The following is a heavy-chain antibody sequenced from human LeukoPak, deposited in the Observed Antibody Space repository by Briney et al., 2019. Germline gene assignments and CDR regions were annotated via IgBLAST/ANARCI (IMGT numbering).Heavy chain of an antibody. V-gene: IGHV4-59*01. J-gene: IGHJ4*02. CDR2: IYYSGST. CDR1: GGSISSYY. D-gene: IGHD6-19*01. Sequence: SETLSLTCTVSGGSISSYYWSWIRQPPGKGLEWIGYIYYSGSTNYNPSLKSRVTISVDTSKNQFSLKLSSVTAADTAVYYCARGGYSSGWYRFDYWGQGTLVTVPS. CDR3: ARGGYSSGWYRFDY.